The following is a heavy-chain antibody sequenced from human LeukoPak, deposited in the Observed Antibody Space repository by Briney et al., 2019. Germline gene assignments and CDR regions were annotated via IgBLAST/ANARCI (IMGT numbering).Heavy chain of an antibody. CDR3: ARRVYGDSSRGFDY. CDR1: GGSISSSSYY. D-gene: IGHD4-17*01. J-gene: IGHJ4*02. CDR2: IYYSGST. V-gene: IGHV4-39*01. Sequence: SETLSRTCTVSGGSISSSSYYWCWIRQPPGKGLEWIGSIYYSGSTYYNPSLKSRATISVDTSKNQFSLKLSSMTAADTAVYSCARRVYGDSSRGFDYWGQGTLVTVSS.